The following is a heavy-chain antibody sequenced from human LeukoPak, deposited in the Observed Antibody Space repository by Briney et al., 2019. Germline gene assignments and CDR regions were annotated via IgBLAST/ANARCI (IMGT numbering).Heavy chain of an antibody. CDR1: GGSFSGYY. CDR2: INHSGST. V-gene: IGHV4-34*01. CDR3: ARGGLGATGEFDY. D-gene: IGHD3-16*01. Sequence: SETLSLTCAVYGGSFSGYYWGWIRQPPGNGPEWIGEINHSGSTNYNPSLKSRVTISVDTSKNQFSLKLSSVTAADTAVYYCARGGLGATGEFDYWGQGTLVTVSS. J-gene: IGHJ4*02.